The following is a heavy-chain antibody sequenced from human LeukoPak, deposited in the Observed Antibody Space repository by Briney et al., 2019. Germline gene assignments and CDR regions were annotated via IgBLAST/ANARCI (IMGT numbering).Heavy chain of an antibody. V-gene: IGHV4-30-2*03. CDR1: GGSISSGGYS. D-gene: IGHD7-27*01. J-gene: IGHJ2*01. CDR3: ARQGLTGRQGYFDL. CDR2: IYHSGST. Sequence: PSETLSLTCAVSGGSISSGGYSWSWIRQPPGKGLEWIGYIYHSGSTYYNPSLKSRVTISVDTSKNQFSLKLSSVTAADTAVYYCARQGLTGRQGYFDLWGRGTLVTVSS.